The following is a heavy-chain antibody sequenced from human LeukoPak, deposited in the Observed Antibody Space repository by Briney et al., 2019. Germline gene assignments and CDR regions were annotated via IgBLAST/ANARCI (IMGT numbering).Heavy chain of an antibody. CDR1: GFTFSSYA. Sequence: GSLRLSCAASGFTFSSYAMSWVRQAPGKGLEWIGYIYTSGSTNYNPSLKSRVTISVDTSKNQFSLKLSSVTAADTAVYYCARSRIAAPRGMPDFDYWGQGTLVTVSS. D-gene: IGHD6-6*01. CDR3: ARSRIAAPRGMPDFDY. V-gene: IGHV4-4*09. J-gene: IGHJ4*02. CDR2: IYTSGST.